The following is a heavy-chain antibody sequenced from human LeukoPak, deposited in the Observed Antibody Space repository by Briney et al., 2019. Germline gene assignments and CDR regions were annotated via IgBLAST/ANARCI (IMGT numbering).Heavy chain of an antibody. Sequence: ETLSLTCTISGDSLSDYYGNWIRHPPEKGLEGIGYYYSGGTKNNPSLENGVTLSLDTDKNQYSLWQRSMTAADTAGYYCTRDWVLGYWGRGTLVTVSS. CDR3: TRDWVLGY. J-gene: IGHJ4*02. V-gene: IGHV4-59*13. CDR1: GDSLSDYY. CDR2: YYSGGT. D-gene: IGHD4/OR15-4a*01.